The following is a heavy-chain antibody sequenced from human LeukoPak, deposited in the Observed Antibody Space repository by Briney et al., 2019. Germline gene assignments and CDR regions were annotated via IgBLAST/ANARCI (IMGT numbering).Heavy chain of an antibody. D-gene: IGHD6-19*01. J-gene: IGHJ4*02. CDR3: AKDLTAVAGIGDDY. CDR1: GFTFSNNA. V-gene: IGHV3-23*01. Sequence: PGGSLRLSCAASGFTFSNNAMSWVRQAPGKGLECVSAITGTIATGDPPYYADSVKGRFTISRDNSKNTLYLQMNSLRAEDTAVYYCAKDLTAVAGIGDDYWGQGTLVTVSS. CDR2: ITGTIATGDPP.